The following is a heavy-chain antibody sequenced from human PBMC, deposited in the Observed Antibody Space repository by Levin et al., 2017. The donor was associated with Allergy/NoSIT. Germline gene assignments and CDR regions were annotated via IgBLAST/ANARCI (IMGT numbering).Heavy chain of an antibody. CDR1: GYTFTSYY. V-gene: IGHV1-46*01. Sequence: GESLKISCKASGYTFTSYYMHWVRQAPGQGLEWMGIINPSGGSTSYAQKFQGRVTMTRDTSTSTVYMELSSLRSEDTAVYYCARGYSSGGSCYSGFDYWGQGTLVTVSS. CDR3: ARGYSSGGSCYSGFDY. D-gene: IGHD2-15*01. CDR2: INPSGGST. J-gene: IGHJ4*02.